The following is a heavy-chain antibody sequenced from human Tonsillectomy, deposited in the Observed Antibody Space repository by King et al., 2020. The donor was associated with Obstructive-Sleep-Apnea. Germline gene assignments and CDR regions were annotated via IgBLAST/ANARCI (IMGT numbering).Heavy chain of an antibody. CDR2: TYYRSKWYN. V-gene: IGHV6-1*01. D-gene: IGHD5-12*01. CDR1: GDSVSSNSAA. Sequence: VQLQQSGPSLVKPSQTLSLTCAISGDSVSSNSAAWNWIRQSPSRGLEWLGRTYYRSKWYNDYAISLKSRITINPDTSKNHLSLQLTSVTPEDTAVYYCARQNIVAPGAWFDPWGQGTLATVSS. J-gene: IGHJ5*02. CDR3: ARQNIVAPGAWFDP.